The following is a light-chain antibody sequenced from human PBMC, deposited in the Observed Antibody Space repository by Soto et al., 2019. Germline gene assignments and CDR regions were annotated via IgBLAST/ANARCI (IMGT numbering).Light chain of an antibody. Sequence: QSVLTQPPSVSGAPGQRVTISCTGSGSNIGAGYDVHWYQHRPGTAPKLLVFGDSHRPSGVPDRFSGSKSGTSDSLAITGLQAEDEGDYYCQSYDSTLDARYVFGTGTKLTVL. CDR3: QSYDSTLDARYV. CDR1: GSNIGAGYD. CDR2: GDS. J-gene: IGLJ1*01. V-gene: IGLV1-40*01.